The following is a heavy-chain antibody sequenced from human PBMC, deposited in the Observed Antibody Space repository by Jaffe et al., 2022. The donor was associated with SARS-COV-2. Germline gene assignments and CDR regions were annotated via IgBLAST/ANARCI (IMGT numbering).Heavy chain of an antibody. CDR1: GFTFDDYA. Sequence: EVQLVESGGGLVQPGRSLRLSCAASGFTFDDYAMHWVRQAPGKGLEWVSGISWNSGRVDYADSVKGRVTISRDNAKSSLYLQMNSLRGEDTALYYCAKDMGIRDLYYYYYMDVWGKGTTVTVSS. J-gene: IGHJ6*03. D-gene: IGHD3-9*01. CDR3: AKDMGIRDLYYYYYMDV. CDR2: ISWNSGRV. V-gene: IGHV3-9*01.